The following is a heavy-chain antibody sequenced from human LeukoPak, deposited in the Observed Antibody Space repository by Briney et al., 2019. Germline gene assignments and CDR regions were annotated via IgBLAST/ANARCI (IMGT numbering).Heavy chain of an antibody. D-gene: IGHD3-10*01. CDR1: GGSISSGGYY. V-gene: IGHV4-31*03. CDR3: ARAHYGSGNYFDY. Sequence: SETLSLTCIVSGGSISSGGYYWSWIRQHPGKGLEWIGYTYYSGNTYYNPSLKSRVTISVDTSKNQFSLKLSSVTAADTAVYYCARAHYGSGNYFDYWGQGTLVTVSS. CDR2: TYYSGNT. J-gene: IGHJ4*02.